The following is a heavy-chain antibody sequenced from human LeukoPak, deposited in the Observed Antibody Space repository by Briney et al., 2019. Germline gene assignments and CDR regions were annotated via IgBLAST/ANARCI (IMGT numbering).Heavy chain of an antibody. D-gene: IGHD6-13*01. Sequence: PSETLSLTCAVYGGSFSGYYWSWIRQPPGKGLEWIGEINHSGSTNYNPSLKSRATISVDTSKNQFSLKLSSVTAADTAVYYCASGYSSSYGYWGQGTLVTVSS. CDR1: GGSFSGYY. CDR3: ASGYSSSYGY. J-gene: IGHJ4*02. V-gene: IGHV4-34*01. CDR2: INHSGST.